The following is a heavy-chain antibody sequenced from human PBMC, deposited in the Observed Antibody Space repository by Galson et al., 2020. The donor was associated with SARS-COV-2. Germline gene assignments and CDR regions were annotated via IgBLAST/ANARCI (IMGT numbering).Heavy chain of an antibody. V-gene: IGHV3-30*04. Sequence: QLGESLKISCAASGFTFSSYAMHWVRQAPGKGLEWEAVISYDGSNKYYADSVKGRFTISRDNSKNTLYLQMNSLRAEDTAVYYCARPYSGSYQSSFDIWGQGTMVTVSS. CDR1: GFTFSSYA. CDR3: ARPYSGSYQSSFDI. D-gene: IGHD1-26*01. CDR2: ISYDGSNK. J-gene: IGHJ3*02.